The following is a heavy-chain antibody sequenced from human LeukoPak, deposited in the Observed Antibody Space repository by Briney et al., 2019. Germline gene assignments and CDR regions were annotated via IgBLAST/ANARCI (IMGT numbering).Heavy chain of an antibody. CDR1: GFTSSSYS. J-gene: IGHJ4*02. CDR3: ARVGQEGMYYFDY. CDR2: ISSSSSYI. Sequence: GGSLRLSCAASGFTSSSYSMNWVRQAPGKGLEWVSSISSSSSYIYYADSVKGRFTISRDNAKNSLYLQMNSLRAEDTAVYYCARVGQEGMYYFDYWGQGTQVTVAS. D-gene: IGHD3-10*01. V-gene: IGHV3-21*01.